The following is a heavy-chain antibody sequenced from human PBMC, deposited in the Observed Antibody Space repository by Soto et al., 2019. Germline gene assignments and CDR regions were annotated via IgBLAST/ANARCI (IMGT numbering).Heavy chain of an antibody. CDR3: AKESGGIGGSFDY. V-gene: IGHV3-23*01. CDR1: GFTFRSDG. D-gene: IGHD2-15*01. Sequence: EVQLLESGGGLVQPGGSLRLSCAASGFTFRSDGMSWVRQAPGKGLEWVSGISGSGGSTYYADSVKGWFTISRDNSKNTLYLQMNSLRAEDTAVYYCAKESGGIGGSFDYWGQGTRVTVSS. CDR2: ISGSGGST. J-gene: IGHJ4*02.